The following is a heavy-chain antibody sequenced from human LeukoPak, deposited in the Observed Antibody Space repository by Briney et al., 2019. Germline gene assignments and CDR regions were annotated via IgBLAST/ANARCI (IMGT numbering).Heavy chain of an antibody. V-gene: IGHV3-21*01. CDR2: IAGSSGYI. Sequence: PGGSLRLSCAASGFTFSSYTMNWVRQAPGKGLEWVSSIAGSSGYISYADSVKGRFTISRDNAKNSLYLQMNSLRAEDTAVYYCARDMGVIFSVFDYWGQGTLVTVSS. CDR1: GFTFSSYT. D-gene: IGHD3-10*01. CDR3: ARDMGVIFSVFDY. J-gene: IGHJ4*02.